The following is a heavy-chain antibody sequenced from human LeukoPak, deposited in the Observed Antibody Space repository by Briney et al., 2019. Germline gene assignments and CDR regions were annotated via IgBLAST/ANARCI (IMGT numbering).Heavy chain of an antibody. CDR2: ISAYSGNT. CDR1: GGTFSSYA. J-gene: IGHJ4*02. V-gene: IGHV1-18*01. D-gene: IGHD2-21*02. CDR3: ARDAVSTVTAGGIDY. Sequence: VASVKVSCKASGGTFSSYAISWVRQAPGQGLEWMAWISAYSGNTEYAQKMQGRVTMTTDTSTSTAYMELRNLISDDSAVYFCARDAVSTVTAGGIDYWGQGTLVTVSS.